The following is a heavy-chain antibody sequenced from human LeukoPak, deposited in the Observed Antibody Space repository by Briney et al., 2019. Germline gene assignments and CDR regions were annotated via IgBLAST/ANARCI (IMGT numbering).Heavy chain of an antibody. CDR1: GGSISSYY. CDR2: IYYSGST. J-gene: IGHJ2*01. V-gene: IGHV4-59*01. CDR3: ARSQLDYYDSSGYYYPYWYFDL. Sequence: SETLSLTCTVSGGSISSYYWSWIRQPPGKGLEWVGYIYYSGSTNYNPSLKSRVTISVDTSKNQFSLKLSSVTAADTAVYYCARSQLDYYDSSGYYYPYWYFDLWGRGTLVTVSS. D-gene: IGHD3-22*01.